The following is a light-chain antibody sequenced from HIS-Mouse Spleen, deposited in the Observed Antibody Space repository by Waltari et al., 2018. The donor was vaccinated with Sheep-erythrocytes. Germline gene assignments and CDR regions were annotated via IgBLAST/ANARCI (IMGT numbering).Light chain of an antibody. V-gene: IGLV2-23*02. CDR1: SSDVGSYNL. Sequence: QSSLTQPASVSGSPGQSITISCTGTSSDVGSYNLVSWYQQHPGKAPKLMIYDVSKRPSRVPDRFSGSKSGNTTSLTISGLQAEDEADYYCCSYAGSYNHVFATGTKVTVL. CDR3: CSYAGSYNHV. CDR2: DVS. J-gene: IGLJ1*01.